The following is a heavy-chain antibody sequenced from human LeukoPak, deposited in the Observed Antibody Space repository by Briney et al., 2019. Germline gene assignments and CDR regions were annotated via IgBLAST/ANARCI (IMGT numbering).Heavy chain of an antibody. Sequence: GGSLRLSCAASGFTFSSYAMSWVRQAPGKGLEWVSAISGSGGSTYYADSVKGRFTISRDNSKNTLYLQMNSLRAEDTAVYYCAKGKYSSSWYAPSYWGQGTLVTVSS. CDR3: AKGKYSSSWYAPSY. V-gene: IGHV3-23*01. D-gene: IGHD6-13*01. CDR1: GFTFSSYA. J-gene: IGHJ4*02. CDR2: ISGSGGST.